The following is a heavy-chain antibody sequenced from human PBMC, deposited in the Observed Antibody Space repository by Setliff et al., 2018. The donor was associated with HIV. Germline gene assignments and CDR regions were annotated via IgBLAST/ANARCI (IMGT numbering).Heavy chain of an antibody. CDR3: ARGYYGSDLQNGMDV. J-gene: IGHJ6*02. V-gene: IGHV3-48*04. CDR2: ISDTSAPI. D-gene: IGHD3-10*01. Sequence: GGSLRLSCAASGFAFNTYTMNWVRQAPGKGLEWLSYISDTSAPISYADSVKGRFTIARDNVKNTLYLQMNSLRGEDTAVYFCARGYYGSDLQNGMDVWGQGTTVTVSS. CDR1: GFAFNTYT.